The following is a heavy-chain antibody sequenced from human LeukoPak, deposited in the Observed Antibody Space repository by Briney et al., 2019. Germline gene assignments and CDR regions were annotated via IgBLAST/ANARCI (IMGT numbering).Heavy chain of an antibody. J-gene: IGHJ4*02. Sequence: GGSLRLSCAASGFTFSSYWMSWVRQALGKGLEWVANIDHDGREKYYVDSVKGRFTISRDNAKNSLFLQMNSLRAEDTAVYYCARGAGGDYWGQGTLVTVSS. CDR1: GFTFSSYW. CDR3: ARGAGGDY. CDR2: IDHDGREK. V-gene: IGHV3-7*05.